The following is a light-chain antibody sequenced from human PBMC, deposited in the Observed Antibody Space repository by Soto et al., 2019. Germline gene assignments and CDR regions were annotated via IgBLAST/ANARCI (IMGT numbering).Light chain of an antibody. CDR3: QVWDSSTARV. J-gene: IGLJ3*02. V-gene: IGLV3-9*01. CDR1: NIGSKN. Sequence: SYELTQPLSASVALGQTARITCGGNNIGSKNVHWYQQKPGQAPVLVIYRVSNRPSGIPERFSGSNSGNTATLTISRAQAGDEADYYCQVWDSSTARVFGGGTKLTVL. CDR2: RVS.